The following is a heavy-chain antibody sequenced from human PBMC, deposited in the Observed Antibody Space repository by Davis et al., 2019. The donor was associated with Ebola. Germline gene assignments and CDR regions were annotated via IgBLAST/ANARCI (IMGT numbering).Heavy chain of an antibody. CDR1: GFTFSSYG. CDR2: IWYDGSNK. V-gene: IGHV3-33*08. J-gene: IGHJ6*02. D-gene: IGHD1-14*01. CDR3: ARAPDDDEGSPLLYYYYYGMDV. Sequence: PGGSLRLSCAASGFTFSSYGMHWVRQAPGKGLEWVAVIWYDGSNKYYADSVKGRFTISRDNSKNTLYLQMNSLRAEDTAVYYCARAPDDDEGSPLLYYYYYGMDVWGQGTTVTVSS.